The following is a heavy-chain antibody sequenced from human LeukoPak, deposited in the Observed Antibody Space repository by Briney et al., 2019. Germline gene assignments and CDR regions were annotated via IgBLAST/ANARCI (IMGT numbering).Heavy chain of an antibody. CDR1: GFTFSSCA. Sequence: PGGSLRLSCAASGFTFSSCAMSWVRQAPGKGLEWVSAISGSGGSTYYADSVKGRFTISRDNSKNTLYLQMNSLRAEDTAVYYCAKIGPPSDIVVVVAATADYWGQGTLVTVSS. J-gene: IGHJ4*02. CDR3: AKIGPPSDIVVVVAATADY. CDR2: ISGSGGST. V-gene: IGHV3-23*01. D-gene: IGHD2-15*01.